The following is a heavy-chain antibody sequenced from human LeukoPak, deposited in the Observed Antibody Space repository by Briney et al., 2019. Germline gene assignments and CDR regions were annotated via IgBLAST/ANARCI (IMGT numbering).Heavy chain of an antibody. V-gene: IGHV6-1*01. J-gene: IGHJ1*01. CDR1: GDSVSSNSAA. Sequence: SQTLSLTCAISGDSVSSNSAAWNWIRQSPSRGLEWLGRTYYRSKWYNDYAVSVKSRITINPDTSKNQFSLQPNSVTPEDTAVYYCARDESYGSGSYYGYFQHWGQGTLVTVSS. CDR3: ARDESYGSGSYYGYFQH. CDR2: TYYRSKWYN. D-gene: IGHD3-10*01.